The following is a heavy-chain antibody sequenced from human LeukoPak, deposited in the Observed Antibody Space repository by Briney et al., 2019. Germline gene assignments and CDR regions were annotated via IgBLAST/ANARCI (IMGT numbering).Heavy chain of an antibody. CDR1: GFTFSNAW. D-gene: IGHD3-3*01. CDR2: IKSKTAGGTT. CDR3: TTRSFTIFGVTYYYYMDV. V-gene: IGHV3-15*01. J-gene: IGHJ6*03. Sequence: PGGSLRLSCAASGFTFSNAWMSWVRQAPGKGLEWVGRIKSKTAGGTTDYAAPVKGRFTISRDDSKNTLYLQMNSLKTEETAVYYCTTRSFTIFGVTYYYYMDVWGRGTTVTVSS.